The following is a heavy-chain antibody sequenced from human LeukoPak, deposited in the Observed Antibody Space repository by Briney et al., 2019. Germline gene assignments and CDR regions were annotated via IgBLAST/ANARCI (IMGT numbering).Heavy chain of an antibody. Sequence: PGGSLRLSCAASELTFSSYAMTWVRQAPGKGLEWVSGIRPSGVTTYYADSVQGRFTISRDNSKNTLYLQMNSLSPEDTAIYYCAKSLPLAGRRPFFFDYWGQGTLVTVSS. CDR1: ELTFSSYA. CDR2: IRPSGVTT. CDR3: AKSLPLAGRRPFFFDY. V-gene: IGHV3-23*01. J-gene: IGHJ4*02. D-gene: IGHD6-19*01.